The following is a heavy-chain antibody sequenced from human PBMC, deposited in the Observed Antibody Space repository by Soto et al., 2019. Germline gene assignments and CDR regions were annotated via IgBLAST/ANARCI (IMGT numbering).Heavy chain of an antibody. CDR3: ARGLRSGSYYRMDV. V-gene: IGHV4-34*01. Sequence: SETLSLTCAVYGGSFSGYYWSWIRQPPGKGLEWIGEINHSGSTNYNPSLKSRVTISVDTSKNQFSLKLSSVTAADTAVYYCARGLRSGSYYRMDVWGQGTTVTVSS. CDR2: INHSGST. J-gene: IGHJ6*02. CDR1: GGSFSGYY. D-gene: IGHD1-26*01.